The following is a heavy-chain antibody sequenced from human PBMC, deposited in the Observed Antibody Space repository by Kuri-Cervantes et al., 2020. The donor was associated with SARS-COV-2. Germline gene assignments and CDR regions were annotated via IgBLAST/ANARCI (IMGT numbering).Heavy chain of an antibody. CDR3: ARMSRSKWELEDYFDY. Sequence: SGPTLVKPTQTLTLTCTFSGFSLSTSGMCVSWIRQPPGKALEWLARIDWDDDKYYSTSLKTRLTISKDTSKNQVVLTMTNMDPVDTATYYCARMSRSKWELEDYFDYWGQGTLVTVSS. V-gene: IGHV2-70*11. CDR2: IDWDDDK. D-gene: IGHD1-26*01. CDR1: GFSLSTSGMC. J-gene: IGHJ4*02.